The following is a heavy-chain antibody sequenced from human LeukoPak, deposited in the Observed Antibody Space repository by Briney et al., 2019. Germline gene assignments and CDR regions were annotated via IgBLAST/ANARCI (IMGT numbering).Heavy chain of an antibody. CDR3: ARDPYDFWSGYYRGYYGMDV. CDR1: GYTFTIYG. CDR2: ISAYNGNT. J-gene: IGHJ6*02. V-gene: IGHV1-18*01. Sequence: GASVKVSCKASGYTFTIYGITWVRQAPGQGLEWVGWISAYNGNTNYAQKLQGRVTMTTDTSTSTAYMELRSLRSDDTAVYYCARDPYDFWSGYYRGYYGMDVWGQGTTVTVSS. D-gene: IGHD3-3*01.